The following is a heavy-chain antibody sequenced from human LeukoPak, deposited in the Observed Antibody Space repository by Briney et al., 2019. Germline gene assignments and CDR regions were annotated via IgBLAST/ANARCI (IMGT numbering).Heavy chain of an antibody. J-gene: IGHJ6*02. V-gene: IGHV1-46*01. CDR2: INPSGGGT. Sequence: ASLKVSCKASGYTFTSYYIHWVRQAPGQGLEWMGVINPSGGGTSYAQKFQGRVTMTRDTSTSTVYMDLRSLRSEDTAVYFCARDPPDIVVVPEGDVWGQGTTVTVSS. CDR1: GYTFTSYY. D-gene: IGHD2-2*01. CDR3: ARDPPDIVVVPEGDV.